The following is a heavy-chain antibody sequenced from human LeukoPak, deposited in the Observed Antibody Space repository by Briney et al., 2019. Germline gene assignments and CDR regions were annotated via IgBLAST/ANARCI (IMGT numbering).Heavy chain of an antibody. D-gene: IGHD6-6*01. CDR2: IYPSDSDT. J-gene: IGHJ5*02. CDR1: GYSFINYW. V-gene: IGHV5-51*01. Sequence: GESLKISCKGSGYSFINYWIGWVRQMPGKGLEWMGIIYPSDSDTRYSPSFQGQVTISADKSISTAYLQWSSLKASDTAMYYCARQPRPGHLVPWGQGTLVTVSS. CDR3: ARQPRPGHLVP.